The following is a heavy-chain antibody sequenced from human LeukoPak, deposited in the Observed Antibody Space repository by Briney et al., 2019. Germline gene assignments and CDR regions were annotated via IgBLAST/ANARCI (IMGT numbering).Heavy chain of an antibody. CDR1: GYTFTSYG. V-gene: IGHV1-18*01. J-gene: IGHJ4*02. CDR2: ISAYNGNT. Sequence: ASVKVSCKASGYTFTSYGISWVRQAPGQGLEWMGWISAYNGNTNYAQKLQGRVTMTTDTSTSTAYMELRSLRSDDAAVYYCASPSEFGELLFWGQGTLVTVSS. CDR3: ASPSEFGELLF. D-gene: IGHD3-10*01.